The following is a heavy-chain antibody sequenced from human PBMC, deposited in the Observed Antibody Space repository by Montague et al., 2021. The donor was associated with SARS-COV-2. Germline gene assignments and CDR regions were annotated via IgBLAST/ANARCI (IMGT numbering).Heavy chain of an antibody. CDR2: MHFTGKT. Sequence: SETLSLTCSVSGDSITNHYWSWIRQPAGKGLEWIGCMHFTGKTNFSPFFSSRLTMSADTSKNQFSLKLTSVTAADTAIYFCARDRFDFGAGRQGTIDFWGQGTLVTVSS. D-gene: IGHD1/OR15-1a*01. J-gene: IGHJ4*02. CDR1: GDSITNHY. V-gene: IGHV4-4*07. CDR3: ARDRFDFGAGRQGTIDF.